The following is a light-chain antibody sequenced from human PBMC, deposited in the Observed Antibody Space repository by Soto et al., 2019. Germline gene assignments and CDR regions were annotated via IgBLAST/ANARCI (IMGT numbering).Light chain of an antibody. J-gene: IGKJ5*01. V-gene: IGKV3-15*01. CDR1: QSISRN. CDR2: GAS. CDR3: RQYHNWPPTT. Sequence: EIVMTQSPANLSVSPGERATLSCRASQSISRNLAWYQQKPGQAPRLLMFGASTRAPGIPDRVSGSGSGTVLTMIVSSLQCEDFGVYYCRQYHNWPPTTFGQGTRLEMK.